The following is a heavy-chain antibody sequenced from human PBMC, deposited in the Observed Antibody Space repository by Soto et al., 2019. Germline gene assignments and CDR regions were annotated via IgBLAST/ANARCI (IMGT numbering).Heavy chain of an antibody. D-gene: IGHD6-13*01. Sequence: GGSLRLSYAAAGFTFSSYARSWVRQAPGKGLEWVSAISGSGGSTYYADSVKGRFTISRDNSKNTLYLQMNSLRAEDTAVYYCANVLAAASSFWGQGTLVTVSS. CDR2: ISGSGGST. CDR3: ANVLAAASSF. CDR1: GFTFSSYA. J-gene: IGHJ4*02. V-gene: IGHV3-23*01.